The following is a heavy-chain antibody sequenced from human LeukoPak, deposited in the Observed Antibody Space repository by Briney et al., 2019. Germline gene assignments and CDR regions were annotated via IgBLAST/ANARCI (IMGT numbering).Heavy chain of an antibody. CDR3: AKPLTHTDRPYYIDY. V-gene: IGHV3-23*01. Sequence: GGALRLSCAASAFTFTSYAMNWVRQAPGKGLEGVSVICVSGENIFFADSVKGRFTISRDNSKNTLYLQMNSLRAEDTAVYYCAKPLTHTDRPYYIDYWGEGTLVTVSS. CDR2: ICVSGENI. CDR1: AFTFTSYA. J-gene: IGHJ4*02.